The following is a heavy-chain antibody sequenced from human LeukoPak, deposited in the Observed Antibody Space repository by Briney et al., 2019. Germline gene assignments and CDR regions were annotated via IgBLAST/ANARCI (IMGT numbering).Heavy chain of an antibody. CDR3: ARDQSRRSVY. Sequence: GWSIRLSCAASGFTFSSYWVTWVRQAPGKGLEWVAIIKEDGSEEYYVDSVKGRFTISRDNAKNSLYRQMNSRGVEDTAVYYCARDQSRRSVYWGQGTLVTVPS. D-gene: IGHD2-15*01. J-gene: IGHJ4*02. V-gene: IGHV3-7*03. CDR1: GFTFSSYW. CDR2: IKEDGSEE.